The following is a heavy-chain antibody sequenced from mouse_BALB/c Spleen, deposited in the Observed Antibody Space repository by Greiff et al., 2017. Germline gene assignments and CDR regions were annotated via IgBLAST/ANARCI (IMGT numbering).Heavy chain of an antibody. Sequence: VQVVESGPGLVAPSQSLSITCTVSGFSLTSYGVHWVRQPPGKGLEWLGVIWAGGSTNYNSALMSRLSISKDNSKSQVFLKMNSLQTDDTAMYYCARDQGPYYAMDYWGQGTSVTVSS. V-gene: IGHV2-9*02. J-gene: IGHJ4*01. CDR2: IWAGGST. D-gene: IGHD3-2*02. CDR1: GFSLTSYG. CDR3: ARDQGPYYAMDY.